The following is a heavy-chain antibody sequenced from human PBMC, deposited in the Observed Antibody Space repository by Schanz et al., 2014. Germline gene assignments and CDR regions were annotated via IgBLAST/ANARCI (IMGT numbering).Heavy chain of an antibody. Sequence: EVQLLESGGGLVQPGGSLRLSCAASGFTFSSYAMSWVRQAPGKGLEWVSAINTGVNTYYADSVRGRFTMSRDNSKNTLYLQMNSLRAEDTAVYYCAKDGPGGSGSYSADGGMDVWGQGTTVTVSS. D-gene: IGHD3-10*01. J-gene: IGHJ6*02. V-gene: IGHV3-23*01. CDR2: INTGVNT. CDR1: GFTFSSYA. CDR3: AKDGPGGSGSYSADGGMDV.